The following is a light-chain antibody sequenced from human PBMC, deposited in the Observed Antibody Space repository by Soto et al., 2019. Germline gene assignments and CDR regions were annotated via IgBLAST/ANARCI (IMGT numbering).Light chain of an antibody. CDR1: QTVLYSSNNKNY. CDR3: QHYFSTPLT. Sequence: DTVMTQSPDSLAVSLGERATINCKSSQTVLYSSNNKNYLAWYQQKPGQPPKLLIYWASTRGSGVPDRFSGSGSGTDFTLTISSLQTEDVAVYYCQHYFSTPLTFGGGTKV. J-gene: IGKJ4*01. CDR2: WAS. V-gene: IGKV4-1*01.